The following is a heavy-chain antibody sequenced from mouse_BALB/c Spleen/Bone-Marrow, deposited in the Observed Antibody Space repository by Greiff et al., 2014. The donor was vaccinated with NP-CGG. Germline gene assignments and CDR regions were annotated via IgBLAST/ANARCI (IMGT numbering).Heavy chain of an antibody. CDR2: IDPASGNT. J-gene: IGHJ3*01. D-gene: IGHD2-3*01. CDR3: AHDAPFTY. CDR1: GFNIKDTF. V-gene: IGHV14-3*02. Sequence: EAQGVESGVDLVKPGASVKLSCTTSGFNIKDTFMHWVKQRPEQGLEWIGRIDPASGNTKYDPKFQGKATITADTSSNKVSLQLSGLTSEDTAVYYCAHDAPFTYWGQGTLVTVSA.